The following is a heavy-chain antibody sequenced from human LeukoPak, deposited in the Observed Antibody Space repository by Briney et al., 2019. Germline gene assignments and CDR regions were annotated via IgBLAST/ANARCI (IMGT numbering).Heavy chain of an antibody. V-gene: IGHV1-46*01. D-gene: IGHD6-6*01. CDR1: GYTFTSYY. Sequence: ASVKVSCKASGYTFTSYYMHWVRQAPGQGLEWMGIINPSGGSTCYAQKFQGRVTMTRDTSTSTVYMVLSSLRSEDTAVYYCAREGARYSRSSHGPFDYWGQGTLVTVSS. CDR2: INPSGGST. CDR3: AREGARYSRSSHGPFDY. J-gene: IGHJ4*02.